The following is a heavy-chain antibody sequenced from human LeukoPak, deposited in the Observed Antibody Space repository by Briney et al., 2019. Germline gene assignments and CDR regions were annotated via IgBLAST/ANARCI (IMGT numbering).Heavy chain of an antibody. J-gene: IGHJ5*02. D-gene: IGHD6-13*01. V-gene: IGHV4-31*03. CDR2: IYYSGST. CDR1: GGSISSGGYY. CDR3: ARAYVRKQQLVDWFDP. Sequence: SETLSLTCTVSGGSISSGGYYWSWIRQHPEKGLEWIGYIYYSGSTYYNPSLKSRVTISVDTSKNQFSLKLSSVTAADTAVYYCARAYVRKQQLVDWFDPWGQGTLVTVSS.